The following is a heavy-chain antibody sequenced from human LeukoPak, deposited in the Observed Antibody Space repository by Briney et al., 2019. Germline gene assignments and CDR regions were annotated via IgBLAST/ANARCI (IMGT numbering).Heavy chain of an antibody. CDR3: AREVAAAGYYYYYYMDV. D-gene: IGHD6-13*01. J-gene: IGHJ6*03. Sequence: SETLSLTCTVSGGSISSYYWSWIRQPPGKGLEWIGYIYYSGSTNYNPSLKSRVTISVDKSKNQFSLKLSSVTAADTAVYYCAREVAAAGYYYYYYMDVWGKGTTVTVSS. CDR2: IYYSGST. CDR1: GGSISSYY. V-gene: IGHV4-59*12.